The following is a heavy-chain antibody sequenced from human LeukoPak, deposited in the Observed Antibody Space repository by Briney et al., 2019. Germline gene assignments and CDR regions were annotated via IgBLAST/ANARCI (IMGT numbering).Heavy chain of an antibody. V-gene: IGHV3-23*01. D-gene: IGHD6-19*01. J-gene: IGHJ2*01. CDR3: AKSMTLQWRGFFDL. CDR2: ISDSGANT. Sequence: PGGSLRLSCAASGFTFSSYAMSWVRQAPGKGLEWVSTISDSGANTYYADSVRGRFTISRDNSKNTLYLQKNSQRADDTAIYYCAKSMTLQWRGFFDLWGRGTHVTVSS. CDR1: GFTFSSYA.